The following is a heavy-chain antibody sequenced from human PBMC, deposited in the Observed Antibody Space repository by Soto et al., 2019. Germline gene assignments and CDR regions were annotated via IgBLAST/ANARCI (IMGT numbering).Heavy chain of an antibody. CDR1: GYTFTSYA. V-gene: IGHV1-58*02. D-gene: IGHD3-10*01. Sequence: SVKVSCKASGYTFTSYAISRVRQARGQGLEWMGWISADSGNTNYAQKLQERVTITRDMSTSTAYMELSSLRSEDTAVYYCAALLLWGQGTLVTVSS. J-gene: IGHJ4*02. CDR2: ISADSGNT. CDR3: AALLL.